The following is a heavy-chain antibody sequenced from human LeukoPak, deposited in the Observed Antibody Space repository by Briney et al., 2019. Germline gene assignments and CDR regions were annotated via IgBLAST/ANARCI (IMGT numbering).Heavy chain of an antibody. CDR1: GFTFGDYA. V-gene: IGHV3-49*04. CDR2: IRSKAYGGTT. D-gene: IGHD1-26*01. CDR3: TSGVGATGRLLSSFDY. J-gene: IGHJ4*02. Sequence: GGSLRLSCTASGFTFGDYAMSWVRQAPGKGLEWVGFIRSKAYGGTTEYAASVKGRFTISRDDSKSIAYLQTNSLKTEDTAVYYCTSGVGATGRLLSSFDYWGQGTLVTVSS.